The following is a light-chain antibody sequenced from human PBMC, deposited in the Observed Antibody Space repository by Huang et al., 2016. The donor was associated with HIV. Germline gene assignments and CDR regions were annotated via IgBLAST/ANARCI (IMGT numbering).Light chain of an antibody. Sequence: DIVMTQSPDSLPVSLGERATINCKSSQSVLDSSNKKNYLAWYQQKPGQPPQLLLYWASVRESGVPDRCRGSGSGTEFTLTINNLQAEDVAVYYCQQYYSTPAFGQGTNVDI. J-gene: IGKJ1*01. V-gene: IGKV4-1*01. CDR3: QQYYSTPA. CDR1: QSVLDSSNKKNY. CDR2: WAS.